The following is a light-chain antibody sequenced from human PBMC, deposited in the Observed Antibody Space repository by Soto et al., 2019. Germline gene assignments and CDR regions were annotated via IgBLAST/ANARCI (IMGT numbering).Light chain of an antibody. CDR2: GAS. Sequence: EIVMTQSQATLSVSPGERATLSCRASQSVNSNLAWYQQKPGQAPRLLIYGASTRATGIPARFSGSGSGTEFTLTISSLQSEDFAVYYCQQYNNWPPEHTFGQGTRLEIK. CDR3: QQYNNWPPEHT. V-gene: IGKV3-15*01. J-gene: IGKJ5*01. CDR1: QSVNSN.